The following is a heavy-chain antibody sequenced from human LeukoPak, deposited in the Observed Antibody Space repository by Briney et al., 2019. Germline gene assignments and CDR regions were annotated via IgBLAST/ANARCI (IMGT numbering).Heavy chain of an antibody. J-gene: IGHJ4*02. Sequence: GGSLRLSCAASGFAFSSHGMHWVRQAPGKGLEWVAVIWYDGSNKYYADSVKGRFTISRDNSKNTLYLQMNSLRAEDTAVYYCARDGGATMVRGVATYDSWGQGTLVTVSS. D-gene: IGHD3-10*01. V-gene: IGHV3-33*01. CDR1: GFAFSSHG. CDR2: IWYDGSNK. CDR3: ARDGGATMVRGVATYDS.